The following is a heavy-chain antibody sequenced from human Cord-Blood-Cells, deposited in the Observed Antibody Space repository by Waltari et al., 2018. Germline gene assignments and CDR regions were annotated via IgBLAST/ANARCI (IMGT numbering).Heavy chain of an antibody. CDR3: AKAGGGYCSGGSCYEAYYYYYYGMDV. J-gene: IGHJ6*02. CDR1: GFTFDDYA. D-gene: IGHD2-15*01. CDR2: LCLNSGSI. Sequence: GGGLVQPGRSLRLYCAASGFTFDDYAKHWVRQAPGKGLAWASGLCLNSGSIGYADSVKGRFTISRDNAKNPLYLQMNSLRAEDTALYYCAKAGGGYCSGGSCYEAYYYYYYGMDVWGQGTTVTVPS. V-gene: IGHV3-9*01.